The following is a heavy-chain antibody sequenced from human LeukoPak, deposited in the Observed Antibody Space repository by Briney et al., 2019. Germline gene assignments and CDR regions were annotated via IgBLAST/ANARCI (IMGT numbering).Heavy chain of an antibody. CDR1: GYTFSGYY. CDR2: INPNSGGT. V-gene: IGHV1-2*02. J-gene: IGHJ4*02. D-gene: IGHD3-9*01. CDR3: ARDPESYYDILTGYYNLGNY. Sequence: ASVKVSCKASGYTFSGYYMHCVRQAPGQGLEWMGWINPNSGGTNYAQKFQGRVTMTRDTSISTAYMELSRLRSDDTAVYYCARDPESYYDILTGYYNLGNYWGQGTLSPSPQ.